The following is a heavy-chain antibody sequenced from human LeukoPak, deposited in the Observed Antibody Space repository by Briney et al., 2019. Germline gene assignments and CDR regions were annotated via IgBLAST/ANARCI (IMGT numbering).Heavy chain of an antibody. J-gene: IGHJ1*01. CDR1: GFTFSNYA. CDR3: AKHGYSSGWPQVPSQH. CDR2: ISGNGGST. Sequence: GGSLRLSCAASGFTFSNYAMSWVRQAPGKGLEWISVISGNGGSTSYADSVKGRFTISRDDSKDTLYLQMNGLRAGDTATYYCAKHGYSSGWPQVPSQHWGQGTLVTVSS. D-gene: IGHD6-19*01. V-gene: IGHV3-23*01.